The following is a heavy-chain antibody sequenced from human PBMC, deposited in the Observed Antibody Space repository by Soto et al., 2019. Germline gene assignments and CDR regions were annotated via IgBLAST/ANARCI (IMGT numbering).Heavy chain of an antibody. V-gene: IGHV4-59*01. D-gene: IGHD6-6*01. CDR1: GGSISSYY. CDR3: ARDSPYSSSSNWFDP. Sequence: QVQLQESGPGLVKPSETLSLTCTVSGGSISSYYWSWIRQPPGKGLEWIGYIYYSGRTNYNPSLKSRVTISGDTSKNQFTLKLSSVTAADTAVYYCARDSPYSSSSNWFDPWGQGTLVTVSS. CDR2: IYYSGRT. J-gene: IGHJ5*02.